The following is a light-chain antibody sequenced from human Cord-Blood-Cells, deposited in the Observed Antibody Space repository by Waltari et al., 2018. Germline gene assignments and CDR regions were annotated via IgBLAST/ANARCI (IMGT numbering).Light chain of an antibody. CDR3: QQSYSTPLT. V-gene: IGKV1-39*01. CDR1: QSISSY. J-gene: IGKJ4*01. CDR2: AAS. Sequence: DIQMTQSPSSLSASVGDRVTLTCRASQSISSYLNWDQQKPGKAPKLLIYAASSLQSGVPSRFSGSGSGTDFTLTISSLQPEDFATYYCQQSYSTPLTFGGGTKVEIK.